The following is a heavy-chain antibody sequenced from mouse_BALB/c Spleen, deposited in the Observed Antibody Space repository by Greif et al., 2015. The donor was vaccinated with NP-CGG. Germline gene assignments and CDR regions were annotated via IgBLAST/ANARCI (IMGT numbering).Heavy chain of an antibody. D-gene: IGHD2-1*01. CDR1: GFNIKDTY. CDR2: IDPANGNT. J-gene: IGHJ1*01. Sequence: VQLQQSGAELVKPGASVKLSCTASGFNIKDTYMHWVKQRPKQGLEWIGRIDPANGNTKYDPKFQGKATITADTSSNTAYLQLSSLTSEDTAVYYCARYGNYVYFDVWGAGTTVTVSS. V-gene: IGHV14-3*02. CDR3: ARYGNYVYFDV.